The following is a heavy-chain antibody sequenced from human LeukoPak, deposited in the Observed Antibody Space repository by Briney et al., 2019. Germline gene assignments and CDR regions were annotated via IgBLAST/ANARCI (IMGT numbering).Heavy chain of an antibody. CDR1: GFTFSDYY. CDR2: ISSSGSTI. CDR3: ARDRIAVAAYYYYGMDV. D-gene: IGHD6-19*01. V-gene: IGHV3-11*04. J-gene: IGHJ6*02. Sequence: GGSLRLSCAASGFTFSDYYMSWIRQAPGKGLEWVSYISSSGSTIYYADSVKGRFTISRDNAKNSLYLQMNSLRAEDTAVYYCARDRIAVAAYYYYGMDVWGQGTTVTVSS.